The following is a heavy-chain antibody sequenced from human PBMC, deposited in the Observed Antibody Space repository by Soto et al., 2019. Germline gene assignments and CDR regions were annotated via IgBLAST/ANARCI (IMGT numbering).Heavy chain of an antibody. CDR2: IYHSGST. CDR3: ARGMTTVTTLDH. Sequence: TLPHSSAVSGGSIKCGGYYLSWFRQPPGKGLEWVGYIYHSGSTYYNPSLKSRVTISVDRSKNQFSLKLSSVTAADTAVYYCARGMTTVTTLDHWGQGTLVTVS. J-gene: IGHJ4*02. V-gene: IGHV4-30-2*01. D-gene: IGHD4-4*01. CDR1: GGSIKCGGYY.